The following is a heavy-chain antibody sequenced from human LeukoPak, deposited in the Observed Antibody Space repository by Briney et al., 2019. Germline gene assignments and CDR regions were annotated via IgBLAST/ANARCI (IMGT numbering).Heavy chain of an antibody. V-gene: IGHV1-8*01. D-gene: IGHD3-10*01. CDR3: ARGGLYYGSGSSYGMDV. J-gene: IGHJ6*02. Sequence: ASVKVSCKASGYTFTGYDINWVRQAPGQGLEWMGWMNPNSGNTGYAQKFQGRVTMTRNTSISTAYMELSSLRSEDTAVYYCARGGLYYGSGSSYGMDVWGQGTTVTVSS. CDR2: MNPNSGNT. CDR1: GYTFTGYD.